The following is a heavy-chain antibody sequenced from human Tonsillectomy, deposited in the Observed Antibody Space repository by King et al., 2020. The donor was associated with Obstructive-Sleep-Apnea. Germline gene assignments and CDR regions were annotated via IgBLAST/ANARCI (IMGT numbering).Heavy chain of an antibody. D-gene: IGHD3-9*01. Sequence: VQLVESGGGSVQPGGFLRLSCEASGFTLSTYSKKWVRQGPGKGVEWDSNSRWDRITVLYADSVRGRFTISRDGGKNSLYLQLNSLRAEDTAVYYCARDRDWSFDYWGQGTLVTVS. CDR2: SRWDRITV. J-gene: IGHJ4*02. CDR1: GFTLSTYS. CDR3: ARDRDWSFDY. V-gene: IGHV3-48*01.